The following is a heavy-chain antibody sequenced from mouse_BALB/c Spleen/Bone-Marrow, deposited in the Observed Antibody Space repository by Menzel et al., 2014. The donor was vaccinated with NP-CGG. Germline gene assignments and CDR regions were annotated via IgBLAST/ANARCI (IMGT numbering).Heavy chain of an antibody. CDR1: GFNIKDTH. J-gene: IGHJ3*01. CDR3: SRDYGGTAWFAC. V-gene: IGHV14-3*02. D-gene: IGHD1-1*01. CDR2: IDPANGNT. Sequence: EVKLQESGAEPVKPGASVKLSCTASGFNIKDTHMHWVKQGPEQGLEWIGRIDPANGNTKYDPNFQGKATITADTSSNTAYLQLSSLTSEDTAVYYCSRDYGGTAWFACWGHGTLVTVSA.